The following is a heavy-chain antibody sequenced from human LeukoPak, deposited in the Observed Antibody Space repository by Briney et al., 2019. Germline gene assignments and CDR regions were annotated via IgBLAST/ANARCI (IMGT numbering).Heavy chain of an antibody. CDR3: ARWLLWFGEYMRFDS. Sequence: GGSLRLSCAASGFTFSSHGMHWVRQAPGKGLEWVAVIWYDGSSKFYADSVMGRFTISRDNSKSTLYLQMNSLRAEDTAVYYCARWLLWFGEYMRFDSWGQGTLVTVSS. CDR2: IWYDGSSK. J-gene: IGHJ5*01. V-gene: IGHV3-33*01. CDR1: GFTFSSHG. D-gene: IGHD3-10*01.